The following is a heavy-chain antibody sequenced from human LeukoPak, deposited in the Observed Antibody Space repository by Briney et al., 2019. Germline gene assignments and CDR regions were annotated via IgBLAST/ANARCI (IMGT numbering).Heavy chain of an antibody. D-gene: IGHD3-9*01. CDR1: GFTFSDYY. J-gene: IGHJ1*01. V-gene: IGHV3-11*01. CDR2: ITSSSSTI. Sequence: GGSLRLSCAASGFTFSDYYMTWIRQAPGKGLEWVSYITSSSSTIYYADSVKGRFTISRDNAKNSLYLQMNSLRAEDTAVYYCARDGHYDILTGYFQDWGQGTLVTVSS. CDR3: ARDGHYDILTGYFQD.